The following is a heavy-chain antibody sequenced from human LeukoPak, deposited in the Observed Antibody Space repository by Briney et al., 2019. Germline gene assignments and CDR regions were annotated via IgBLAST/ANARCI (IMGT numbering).Heavy chain of an antibody. J-gene: IGHJ3*02. Sequence: TGGSLRLSCAASGFTFTSYGMHWVRQAPGKGLEWMAFIRYDGSNKYYADSVKGRFTISRDNSKNTLYLQMNSLRAEDTAVYYCAKGAYCSTTSCSDDAFDIWGQGTMVTVSS. D-gene: IGHD2-2*01. CDR3: AKGAYCSTTSCSDDAFDI. CDR2: IRYDGSNK. CDR1: GFTFTSYG. V-gene: IGHV3-30*02.